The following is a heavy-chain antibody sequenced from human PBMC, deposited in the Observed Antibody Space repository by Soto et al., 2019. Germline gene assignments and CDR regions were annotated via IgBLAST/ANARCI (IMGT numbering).Heavy chain of an antibody. CDR2: ISDSGGNT. CDR1: GFTFSSYA. V-gene: IGHV3-23*01. J-gene: IGHJ4*02. CDR3: AKDRPAAGSQWLVPI. Sequence: GGSLRLSCAASGFTFSSYAMSWVRQAPGMGLQWVSAISDSGGNTYYADSVRGRFTISRDNSKNTLYLQLNSLGAEDTAVYYCAKDRPAAGSQWLVPIWGRGTLVTVSS. D-gene: IGHD6-19*01.